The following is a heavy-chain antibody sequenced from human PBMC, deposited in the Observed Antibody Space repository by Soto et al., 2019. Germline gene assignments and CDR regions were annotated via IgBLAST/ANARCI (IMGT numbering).Heavy chain of an antibody. CDR2: INHSGST. J-gene: IGHJ6*02. V-gene: IGHV4-34*01. D-gene: IGHD3-3*01. CDR3: ARGLTYYDFWSGYSRGYYGMDV. CDR1: GGSFSGYY. Sequence: PSETLSLTCAVYGGSFSGYYWSWIRQPPGKGLEWIGEINHSGSTNYNPSLKSRVTISVDTSKNQFSLKLSSVTAADTAVYYSARGLTYYDFWSGYSRGYYGMDVWGQGTTVTVSS.